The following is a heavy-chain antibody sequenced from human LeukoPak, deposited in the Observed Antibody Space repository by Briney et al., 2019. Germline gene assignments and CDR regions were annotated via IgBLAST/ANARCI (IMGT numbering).Heavy chain of an antibody. V-gene: IGHV1-8*01. J-gene: IGHJ5*02. CDR2: MNPNSGNT. CDR3: ARGFGIAVAASGRWFDP. CDR1: GYTFTSYD. D-gene: IGHD6-19*01. Sequence: ASVKVSCKASGYTFTSYDINWVRQATGQGLEWMGWMNPNSGNTGYAQKFQGRVTMTRNTSISTAYMELSSLRSEDTAVYYCARGFGIAVAASGRWFDPWGQGTLVTVSS.